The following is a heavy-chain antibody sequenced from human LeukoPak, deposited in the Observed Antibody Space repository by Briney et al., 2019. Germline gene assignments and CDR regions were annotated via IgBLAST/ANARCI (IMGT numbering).Heavy chain of an antibody. D-gene: IGHD1-7*01. CDR2: IKQDGSEK. J-gene: IGHJ4*02. Sequence: GGSLRLSCAASGFTFSSYWMSWVRQAPGKGLEWVANIKQDGSEKYYVDSVKGRFTISRDNAKNSLYLQMNSLRAEDTAVYYCASSLMGGTTVRDYWGQGTLVTVSS. CDR3: ASSLMGGTTVRDY. CDR1: GFTFSSYW. V-gene: IGHV3-7*01.